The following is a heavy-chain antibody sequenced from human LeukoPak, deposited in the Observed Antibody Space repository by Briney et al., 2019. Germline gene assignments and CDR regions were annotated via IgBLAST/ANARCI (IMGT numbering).Heavy chain of an antibody. Sequence: GGSPRLSCAASGFTFSSYWMHWVRQAPGKGLVWVSRINSDGSSTSYADSVKGRFTISRDNAKNTVHLQMNSLRAEDTAVYYCARRSGITAGGTFPYYYYGMDVWGQGTTVTVSS. CDR1: GFTFSSYW. J-gene: IGHJ6*02. CDR2: INSDGSST. D-gene: IGHD6-13*01. CDR3: ARRSGITAGGTFPYYYYGMDV. V-gene: IGHV3-74*01.